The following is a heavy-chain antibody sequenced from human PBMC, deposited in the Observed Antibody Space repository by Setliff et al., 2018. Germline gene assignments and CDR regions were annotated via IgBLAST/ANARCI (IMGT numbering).Heavy chain of an antibody. CDR1: GFTFNNYA. Sequence: GGSLRLSCAASGFTFNNYAVHWVRQAPGKGLEWVAFIRPDGSNKYYADFVKGRFTISRDNSKNTLYLQMNSLRVEDTAVYYCAKDTYYYDSSGYYVFDYWGQGTLVTAPQ. J-gene: IGHJ4*02. CDR2: IRPDGSNK. V-gene: IGHV3-30*02. CDR3: AKDTYYYDSSGYYVFDY. D-gene: IGHD3-22*01.